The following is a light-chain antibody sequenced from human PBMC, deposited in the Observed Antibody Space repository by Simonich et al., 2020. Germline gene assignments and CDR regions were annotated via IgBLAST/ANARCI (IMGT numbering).Light chain of an antibody. V-gene: IGKV4-1*01. CDR3: QQYYSTPIT. Sequence: DIVMTQSPDSLAVSLGERATINCKSSQSVLYSSNNKNYLAWYQQKPGQPPKLLISWASTRESGVPDRFSGRGSGTDFTLTISSLQAEDVAVYYCQQYYSTPITFGQGTRLEIK. CDR2: WAS. CDR1: QSVLYSSNNKNY. J-gene: IGKJ5*01.